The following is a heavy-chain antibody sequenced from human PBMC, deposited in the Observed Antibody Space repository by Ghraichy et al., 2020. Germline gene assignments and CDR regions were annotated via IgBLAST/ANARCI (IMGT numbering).Heavy chain of an antibody. J-gene: IGHJ6*02. D-gene: IGHD6-6*01. CDR2: MSPNSGDT. V-gene: IGHV1-8*02. Sequence: ASVKVSCKASGYTFTHYDINWVRQATGQGLEWMGWMSPNSGDTGYAHRFQGRVTLTRNTSIGTAYMELSSPTSEDTAVYYCARVRRYTTSPYVYYGMDVWGQGTTLTVSS. CDR1: GYTFTHYD. CDR3: ARVRRYTTSPYVYYGMDV.